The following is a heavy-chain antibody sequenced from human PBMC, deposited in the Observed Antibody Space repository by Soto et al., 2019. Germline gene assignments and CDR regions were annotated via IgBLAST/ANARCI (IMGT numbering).Heavy chain of an antibody. CDR2: INGGGGTT. D-gene: IGHD2-2*01. J-gene: IGHJ4*02. CDR1: GFAFSSYA. V-gene: IGHV3-23*01. Sequence: EVQLLESGGGLIQPGGSLRLSCTASGFAFSSYAMSWVRRAPGKGLEWVSSINGGGGTTNYADSVKGRFTISRDNSKNTMYLQMNSLRAEDMALYFCAKIICTTNCYDYWGQGTLVTVSS. CDR3: AKIICTTNCYDY.